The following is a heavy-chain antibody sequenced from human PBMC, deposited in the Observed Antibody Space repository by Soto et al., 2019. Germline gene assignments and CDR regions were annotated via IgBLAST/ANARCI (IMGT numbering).Heavy chain of an antibody. Sequence: GESLKISCAASGFTFSSYAMHWVRQAPGKGLEWVAVISYDGSNKYYADSVKGRFTISRDNSKNTLYLQMNSLRAEDTAVYYCASFLGPDAIVGWFDPWGQGTLVTVSS. CDR1: GFTFSSYA. CDR3: ASFLGPDAIVGWFDP. CDR2: ISYDGSNK. V-gene: IGHV3-30-3*01. D-gene: IGHD2-2*01. J-gene: IGHJ5*02.